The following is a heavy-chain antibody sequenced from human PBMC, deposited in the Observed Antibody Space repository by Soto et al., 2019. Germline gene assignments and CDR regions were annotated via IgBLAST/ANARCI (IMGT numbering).Heavy chain of an antibody. J-gene: IGHJ5*02. Sequence: SETLSLTCSVSGGSVNSGGYSWSWIRQPPGKGLEWIGFVSPSGSPAYNPSLKSRVTISVDRSNNQISLELSSVTAADTAVYYCARGVLAWGPGTLVTVSS. CDR2: VSPSGSP. CDR1: GGSVNSGGYS. CDR3: ARGVLA. D-gene: IGHD2-8*01. V-gene: IGHV4-30-2*01.